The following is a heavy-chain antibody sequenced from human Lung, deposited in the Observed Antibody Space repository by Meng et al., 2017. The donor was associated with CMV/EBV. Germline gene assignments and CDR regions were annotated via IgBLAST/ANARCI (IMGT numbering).Heavy chain of an antibody. J-gene: IGHJ6*02. D-gene: IGHD3-10*01. Sequence: GGSLRLSCAASGFTFDDYAMHWVRQAPGKGLEWVSGISWNSGSIGYADSVKGRFTISRDNAENSLYLQMNSLRAEDTALYYCSKDSGGSGHYGMDVWGQGXAVTVSS. CDR1: GFTFDDYA. V-gene: IGHV3-9*01. CDR2: ISWNSGSI. CDR3: SKDSGGSGHYGMDV.